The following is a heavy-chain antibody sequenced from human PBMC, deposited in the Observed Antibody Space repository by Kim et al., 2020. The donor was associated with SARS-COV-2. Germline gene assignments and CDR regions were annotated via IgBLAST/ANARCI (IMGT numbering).Heavy chain of an antibody. D-gene: IGHD3-9*01. J-gene: IGHJ6*02. CDR1: GGSFSGYY. Sequence: SETLSLTCAVYGGSFSGYYWSWIRKPPGKGLEWIGEISHSGSTNYNPTLKSRVTISVDTSTNQFSLTLSSVTAADTAVYDCARAGSGCYNYYYYCMDVWGQGTTVTVSS. V-gene: IGHV4-34*01. CDR3: ARAGSGCYNYYYYCMDV. CDR2: ISHSGST.